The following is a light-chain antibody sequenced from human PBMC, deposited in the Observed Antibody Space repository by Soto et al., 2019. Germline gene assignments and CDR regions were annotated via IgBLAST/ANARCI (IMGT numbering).Light chain of an antibody. J-gene: IGLJ3*02. V-gene: IGLV2-11*01. CDR3: CSCAGSVL. CDR1: SSDIGSYDS. Sequence: QSALTQPRSVSGSPGQSVTISCTGTSSDIGSYDSVSWYQHHPGKAPKLIISDVSQRPSDVPDRFSGSKSGNTASLTVSGLQPDDEADYYCCSCAGSVLFGGGTKLPVL. CDR2: DVS.